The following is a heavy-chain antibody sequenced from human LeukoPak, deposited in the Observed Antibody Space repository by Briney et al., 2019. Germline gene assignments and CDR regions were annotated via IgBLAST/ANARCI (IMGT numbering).Heavy chain of an antibody. CDR1: GGSISSYY. J-gene: IGHJ4*02. D-gene: IGHD3-3*01. CDR3: ARVGQYYDFWSGYPSGFDY. Sequence: PSETLSLTCTVSGGSISSYYWSWIRQPPGKGLEWIGYIYYSGSTNYNPSLKSRVTISVDTSKNQLSLKLSSVTAADTAVYYCARVGQYYDFWSGYPSGFDYWGQGTLVTVSS. V-gene: IGHV4-59*01. CDR2: IYYSGST.